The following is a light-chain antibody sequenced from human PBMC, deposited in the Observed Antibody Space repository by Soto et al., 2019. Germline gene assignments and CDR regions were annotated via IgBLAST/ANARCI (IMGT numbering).Light chain of an antibody. J-gene: IGLJ2*01. V-gene: IGLV2-14*01. CDR1: SSDVGGYNY. Sequence: SALTQPASVSGSPGQSITISCTGTSSDVGGYNYVSWYQQHPGKAPKLMIYDVSNRPSGVSNRFSGSKSGNTASLTISGLQAEDEADYYCSSYTSSSTGFGGGTKVTVL. CDR3: SSYTSSSTG. CDR2: DVS.